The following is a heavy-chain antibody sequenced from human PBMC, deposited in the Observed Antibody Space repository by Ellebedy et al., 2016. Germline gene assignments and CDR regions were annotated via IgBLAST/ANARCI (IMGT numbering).Heavy chain of an antibody. D-gene: IGHD2-2*01. Sequence: SETLSLXCAVYGGSFSGYYWSWIRQTPGKGLEWIGEINHSGSTNCNPSLKSRVTVSVDTSLNQFSLKLSSVTAADTAVYYCARGPRGYCSSTSCYPVRFDPWGQGTLVTVSS. CDR3: ARGPRGYCSSTSCYPVRFDP. CDR1: GGSFSGYY. CDR2: INHSGST. V-gene: IGHV4-34*01. J-gene: IGHJ5*02.